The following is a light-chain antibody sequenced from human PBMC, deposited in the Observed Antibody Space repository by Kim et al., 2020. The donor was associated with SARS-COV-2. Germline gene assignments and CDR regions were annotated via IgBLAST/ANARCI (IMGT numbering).Light chain of an antibody. Sequence: QSVLTQPPSASGTPGQRVTMSCSGSSSNIESNYVFWYQHLTGTAPKLLIYRNNNRPSGVPDRFSGSKSGTSASLAISGLRSEDEADYYCAAWDDSLSAWVFGGGTQLTVL. CDR1: SSNIESNY. V-gene: IGLV1-47*01. CDR2: RNN. J-gene: IGLJ3*02. CDR3: AAWDDSLSAWV.